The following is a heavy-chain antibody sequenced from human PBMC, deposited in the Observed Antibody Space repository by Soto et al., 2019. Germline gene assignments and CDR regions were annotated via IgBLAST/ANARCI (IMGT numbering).Heavy chain of an antibody. CDR3: SRESNEHYSNSKCAFAV. V-gene: IGHV3-30*03. J-gene: IGHJ4*02. CDR2: ISFDGRTT. Sequence: QVQLVESGGGVVQPGRSLRLSCAASGFTFSSYAMHWVRQAPGKGLEWVAVISFDGRTTYYADSLKGRFTISRDNSENTLYLQMSDLRAEDTAVYDCSRESNEHYSNSKCAFAVWGEGSVVTISS. CDR1: GFTFSSYA. D-gene: IGHD2-21*01.